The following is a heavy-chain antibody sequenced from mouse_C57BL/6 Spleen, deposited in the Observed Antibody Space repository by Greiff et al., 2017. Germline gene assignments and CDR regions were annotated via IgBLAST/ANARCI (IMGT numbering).Heavy chain of an antibody. CDR2: IHPNSGST. D-gene: IGHD2-4*01. V-gene: IGHV1-64*01. Sequence: VQLQQSGAELVKPGASVKLSCKASGYTFTSYWMHWVKQRPGQGLEWIGMIHPNSGSTNYNEKFKSKATLTVDKSSSTAYMQLSSLTSEDSAVYYCAQYDYDVDYFDYWGQGTTLTVSS. CDR1: GYTFTSYW. CDR3: AQYDYDVDYFDY. J-gene: IGHJ2*01.